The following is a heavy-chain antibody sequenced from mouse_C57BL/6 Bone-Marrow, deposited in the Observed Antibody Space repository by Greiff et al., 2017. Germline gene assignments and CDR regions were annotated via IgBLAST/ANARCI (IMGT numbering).Heavy chain of an antibody. CDR1: GFSLTSYG. Sequence: VQLQQSGPGLVQPSQSLSITCTVSGFSLTSYGVHWVRQSPGKGLEWLGLIWRGGSTEYNAAFMSRLSITKDNSKSHVVFKMNSLQAYDTAIYYSARGLRLDDWGQGTTLTVSA. V-gene: IGHV2-5*01. CDR3: ARGLRLDD. D-gene: IGHD1-1*01. CDR2: IWRGGST. J-gene: IGHJ2*01.